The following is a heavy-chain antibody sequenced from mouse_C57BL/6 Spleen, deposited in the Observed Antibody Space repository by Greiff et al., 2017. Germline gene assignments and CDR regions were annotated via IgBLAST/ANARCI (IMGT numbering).Heavy chain of an antibody. CDR3: ARDYDLDY. Sequence: DVMLVESGGGLVKPGGSLKLSCAASGFTFSSYAMSWVRQTPEKRLEWVATISDGGSYTYYPDNVKGRFTISRDNAKNNLYLQMSHLKSEDTAMYYCARDYDLDYWGQGTTLTVSS. CDR2: ISDGGSYT. J-gene: IGHJ2*01. D-gene: IGHD2-3*01. CDR1: GFTFSSYA. V-gene: IGHV5-4*01.